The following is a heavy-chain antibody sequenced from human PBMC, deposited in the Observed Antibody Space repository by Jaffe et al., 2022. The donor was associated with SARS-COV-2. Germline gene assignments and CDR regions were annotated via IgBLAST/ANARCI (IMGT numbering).Heavy chain of an antibody. CDR2: INPSGGST. J-gene: IGHJ5*02. CDR1: GYTFTSYY. CDR3: ARGGNQVLMVYASGWFDP. Sequence: QVQLVQSGAEVKKPGASVKVSCKASGYTFTSYYMHWVRQAPGQGLEWMGIINPSGGSTSYAQKFQGRVTMTRDTSTSTVYMELSSLRSEDTAVYYCARGGNQVLMVYASGWFDPWGQGTLVTVSS. V-gene: IGHV1-46*01. D-gene: IGHD2-8*01.